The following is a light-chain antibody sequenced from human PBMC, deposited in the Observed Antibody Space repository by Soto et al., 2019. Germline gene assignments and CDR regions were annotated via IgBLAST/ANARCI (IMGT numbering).Light chain of an antibody. Sequence: QSALTQPRSVSGSPGQSVTISCTGTSSDVGGYKYVSWYQQHPGKAPKLMIYDVSQRPSGVPDRFSGSKSGNTASLTISGLQAEDEADYYCCSYSVIYTYVFGLGTKVTVL. CDR3: CSYSVIYTYV. J-gene: IGLJ1*01. CDR2: DVS. CDR1: SSDVGGYKY. V-gene: IGLV2-11*01.